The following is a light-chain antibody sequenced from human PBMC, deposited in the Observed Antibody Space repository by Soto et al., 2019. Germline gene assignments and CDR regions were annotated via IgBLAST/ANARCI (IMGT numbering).Light chain of an antibody. J-gene: IGLJ1*01. Sequence: ELTKPPSVSVSPGQTASITCSGDKLGDKYACWYQQKPGQSPVLVIYQDSKRPSGIPERFSGSNSGNTATLTISGTQAMDEADYYCQAWDSSTAVFGTGTKVTVL. CDR2: QDS. CDR1: KLGDKY. CDR3: QAWDSSTAV. V-gene: IGLV3-1*01.